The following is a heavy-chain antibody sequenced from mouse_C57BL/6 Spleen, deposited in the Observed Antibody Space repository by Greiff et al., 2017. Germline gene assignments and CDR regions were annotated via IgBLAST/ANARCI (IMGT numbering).Heavy chain of an antibody. J-gene: IGHJ3*01. CDR2: IDPEDGDT. CDR3: TTGGGRGYLFAY. V-gene: IGHV14-1*01. D-gene: IGHD2-2*01. Sequence: EVQLVESGAELVRPGASVKLSCTASGFNIKDYYMHWVKQRPEQGLEWIGRIDPEDGDTEYAPKFQGKATMTAGTSSNTAYLQLSSLTSEDTAVYYCTTGGGRGYLFAYWGQGTLVTVSA. CDR1: GFNIKDYY.